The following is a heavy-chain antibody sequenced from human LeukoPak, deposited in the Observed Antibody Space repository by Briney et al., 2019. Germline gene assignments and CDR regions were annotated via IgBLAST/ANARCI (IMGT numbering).Heavy chain of an antibody. CDR3: ARALGYSYGYAVDY. CDR2: ISGSGGST. CDR1: GITFSSYA. J-gene: IGHJ4*02. Sequence: GGSLRLSCAASGITFSSYAMNWVRQAPGKGLEWVSGISGSGGSTYYADSVKGRFTISRDNSRNALYLQMDSLTADDTAVYYCARALGYSYGYAVDYWGQGTLVTVSS. D-gene: IGHD5-18*01. V-gene: IGHV3-23*01.